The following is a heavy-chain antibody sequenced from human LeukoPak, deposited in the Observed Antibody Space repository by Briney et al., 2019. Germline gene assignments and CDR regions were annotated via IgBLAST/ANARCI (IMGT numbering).Heavy chain of an antibody. CDR1: GFTVSSNY. Sequence: GGSLRLSCAASGFTVSSNYMSWVRQAPGKGLEWVSGINWNGGSTGYADSVKGRFTISRDNSKSTLYLQMNSLRTEDTALYFCARGRNLVAISGYFDYWGQGTLVTVSS. CDR2: INWNGGST. CDR3: ARGRNLVAISGYFDY. J-gene: IGHJ4*02. D-gene: IGHD3-22*01. V-gene: IGHV3-66*02.